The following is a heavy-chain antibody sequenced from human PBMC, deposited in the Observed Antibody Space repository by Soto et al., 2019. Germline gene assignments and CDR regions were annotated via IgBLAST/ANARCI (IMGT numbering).Heavy chain of an antibody. CDR1: GGSISSYY. J-gene: IGHJ5*02. CDR3: ARGVRSITILS. CDR2: IYYSGST. V-gene: IGHV4-59*01. Sequence: PSETLSLPCTGSGGSISSYYWSWIRQPPGKGLEWIGYIYYSGSTNYNPSLKSRVTITVDTSKNQFSLKLSSVTAADTAVYYCARGVRSITILSWGQGTLVTVSS. D-gene: IGHD3-9*01.